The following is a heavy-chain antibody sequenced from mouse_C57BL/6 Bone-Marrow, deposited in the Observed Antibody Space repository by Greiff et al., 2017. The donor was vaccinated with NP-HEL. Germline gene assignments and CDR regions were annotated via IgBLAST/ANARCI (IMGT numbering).Heavy chain of an antibody. Sequence: VQLQQPGAELVRPGSSVKLSCKASGYTFTSYWMHWVKQRPIQGLEWIGNIDPSDSETHYNQKFKDKATLTVDKSSSTAYMQLSSLTSEDSAVYCCARRGLRRGYFDVWGTGTTVTVSS. CDR3: ARRGLRRGYFDV. CDR1: GYTFTSYW. D-gene: IGHD1-1*01. CDR2: IDPSDSET. J-gene: IGHJ1*03. V-gene: IGHV1-52*01.